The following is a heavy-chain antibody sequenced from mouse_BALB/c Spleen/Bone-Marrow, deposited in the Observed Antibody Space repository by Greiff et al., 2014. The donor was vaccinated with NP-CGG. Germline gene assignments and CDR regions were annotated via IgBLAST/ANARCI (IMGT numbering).Heavy chain of an antibody. D-gene: IGHD1-1*01. Sequence: VQLQQSGAELVKPGASVKLSCTASGFNIKDTYMHWVKQRPEQGLEWIGRIDPANGNTKYDPKFQGKATITADTSFNTAYLQLSSLTSEDTAVYYCAPYYYGSSQFAYWGQGTLVTVSA. V-gene: IGHV14-3*02. CDR1: GFNIKDTY. CDR2: IDPANGNT. J-gene: IGHJ3*01. CDR3: APYYYGSSQFAY.